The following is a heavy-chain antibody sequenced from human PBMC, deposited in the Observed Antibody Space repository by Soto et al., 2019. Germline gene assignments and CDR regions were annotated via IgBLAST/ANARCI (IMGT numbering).Heavy chain of an antibody. Sequence: QVQLVESGGGVVQPGRSLRLSCAASGFTFSSYGMHWVRQAPGKGPEWVAVISYDGSNKYYADSVKDRFTISGDNSKNTVYLQMTSLRADDTAVYYCAKAEYYYDSSGYYFDYCGQGTLVTVSS. CDR3: AKAEYYYDSSGYYFDY. V-gene: IGHV3-30*18. D-gene: IGHD3-22*01. CDR1: GFTFSSYG. CDR2: ISYDGSNK. J-gene: IGHJ4*02.